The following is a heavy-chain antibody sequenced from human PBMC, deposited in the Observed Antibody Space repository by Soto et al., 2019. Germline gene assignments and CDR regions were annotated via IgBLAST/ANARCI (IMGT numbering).Heavy chain of an antibody. Sequence: GGSLGLSCAASGLTFCNAGMNWVRKAPGKGLEWVGRIKSKTDGGTTDYAAPVKGRFTISRDDSKNTLYLQMNRLKTEDTAVYYCTRRGVITYAFDIWGQGTMVTVSS. CDR1: GLTFCNAG. J-gene: IGHJ3*02. V-gene: IGHV3-15*07. CDR3: TRRGVITYAFDI. D-gene: IGHD3-22*01. CDR2: IKSKTDGGTT.